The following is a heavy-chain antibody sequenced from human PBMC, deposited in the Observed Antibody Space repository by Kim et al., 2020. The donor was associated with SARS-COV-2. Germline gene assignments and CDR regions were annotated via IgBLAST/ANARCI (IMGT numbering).Heavy chain of an antibody. J-gene: IGHJ5*02. Sequence: ASVKVSCKASGYTFTSYYMHWVRQAPGQGLEWMGIINPNGGSTSYAQKFQGRVTMARDTSTSTVYMELSSLRSEDTAVYYCARGGATNWFDPWGQGTLVTVSS. D-gene: IGHD3-16*01. CDR1: GYTFTSYY. V-gene: IGHV1-46*01. CDR3: ARGGATNWFDP. CDR2: INPNGGST.